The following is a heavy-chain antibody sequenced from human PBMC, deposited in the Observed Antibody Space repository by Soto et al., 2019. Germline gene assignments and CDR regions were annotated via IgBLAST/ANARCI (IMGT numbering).Heavy chain of an antibody. Sequence: SENLSLTCTVSGGSISSYYWSWIRQPPGKGLEWIGYIYYIGSTNYNPSLKSRVTISVDTSKNQFSLKLSSVTAADTAVYYCARGLRRQLLNWFDPWGQATLVTVSS. CDR2: IYYIGST. J-gene: IGHJ5*02. V-gene: IGHV4-59*01. D-gene: IGHD2-2*01. CDR1: GGSISSYY. CDR3: ARGLRRQLLNWFDP.